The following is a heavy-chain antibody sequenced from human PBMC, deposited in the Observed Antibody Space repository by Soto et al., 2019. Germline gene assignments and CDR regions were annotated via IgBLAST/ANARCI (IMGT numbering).Heavy chain of an antibody. CDR2: IQSHEKMT. V-gene: IGHV3-30*02. D-gene: IGHD3-3*02. CDR1: GFMFSNFV. CDR3: AEDINTISGVVDAPDI. Sequence: RGSLRLSCVASGFMFSNFVLHWVLQAPGKALEWMAFIQSHEKMTQYADYVRGRFTLSRDKSKNTLYLQMNSLRARDTTVYYCAEDINTISGVVDAPDIWAPGTMVTVSS. J-gene: IGHJ3*02.